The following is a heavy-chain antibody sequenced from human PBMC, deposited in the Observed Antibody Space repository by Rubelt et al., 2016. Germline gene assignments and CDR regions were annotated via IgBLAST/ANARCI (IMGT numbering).Heavy chain of an antibody. CDR3: ARDDISSSSTDFDY. CDR1: GFTFSEYS. Sequence: EVQLVESGGGLVQPGGSLRLSCAASGFTFSEYSMNWIRQAPGKGLEWISYISSSGSPKYYAASVKGRFTISRDNAENSLFLQMNSLRDEDTAVYYCARDDISSSSTDFDYWGQGTLVAVSS. CDR2: ISSSGSPK. D-gene: IGHD6-13*01. V-gene: IGHV3-48*02. J-gene: IGHJ4*02.